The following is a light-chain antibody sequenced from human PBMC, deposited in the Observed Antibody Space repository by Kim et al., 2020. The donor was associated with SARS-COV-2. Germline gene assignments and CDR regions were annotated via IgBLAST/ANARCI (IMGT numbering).Light chain of an antibody. Sequence: DIQMTQSPSAMSASVGDRVTITCRASHAISNHFAWFQQKPGKVPKRLIYAASSLHSGVPSRFSGSGSGTEFTLTISSLQPEDSATYYCLQHHSYPLTFGGGTQVEIK. CDR2: AAS. CDR3: LQHHSYPLT. CDR1: HAISNH. V-gene: IGKV1-17*03. J-gene: IGKJ4*01.